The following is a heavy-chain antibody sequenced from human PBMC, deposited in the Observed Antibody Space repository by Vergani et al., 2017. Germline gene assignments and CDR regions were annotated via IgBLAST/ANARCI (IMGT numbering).Heavy chain of an antibody. CDR2: IYHSGST. Sequence: QLQLQESGPGLVKPPGTLSLTCAVSGGSISSSNWWSWVRQPPGKGLEWIGEIYHSGSTNYNPSLKSRVTISVDKSKNQFSLKLSSVTAADTAVYYCAREKTTGVTPGAFDIWGQGTMVTVSS. J-gene: IGHJ3*02. V-gene: IGHV4-4*03. CDR3: AREKTTGVTPGAFDI. D-gene: IGHD4-23*01. CDR1: GGSISSSNW.